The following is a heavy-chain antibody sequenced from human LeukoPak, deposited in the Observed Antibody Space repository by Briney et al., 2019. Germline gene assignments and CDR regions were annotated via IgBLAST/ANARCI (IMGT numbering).Heavy chain of an antibody. CDR2: ISAYNGNT. D-gene: IGHD2-2*02. V-gene: IGHV1-18*01. CDR1: GYTFTSYG. J-gene: IGHJ6*03. Sequence: ASVKVSCKAPGYTFTSYGISWVRQAPGQGLEWMGWISAYNGNTNYAQKLQGRVTMTTDTSTSTAYMELRSLRSDDTAVYYCARNIVVVPAAIFDYYYYYMDVWGKGTTVTVSS. CDR3: ARNIVVVPAAIFDYYYYYMDV.